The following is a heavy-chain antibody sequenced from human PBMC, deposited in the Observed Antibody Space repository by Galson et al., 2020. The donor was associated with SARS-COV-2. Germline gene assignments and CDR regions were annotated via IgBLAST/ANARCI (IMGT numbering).Heavy chain of an antibody. D-gene: IGHD6-19*01. CDR2: IYHTGDT. V-gene: IGHV4-38-2*02. CDR3: ARSQLLAHDVFNL. Sequence: SETLSLTCTVSGYSISNGVYWGWIRQTPGKGLEWIANIYHTGDTYYNPSLESRVTISVDTANNQFFLKVTSVTAADTAVYYCARSQLLAHDVFNLWGQGTRVTVSS. J-gene: IGHJ3*01. CDR1: GYSISNGVY.